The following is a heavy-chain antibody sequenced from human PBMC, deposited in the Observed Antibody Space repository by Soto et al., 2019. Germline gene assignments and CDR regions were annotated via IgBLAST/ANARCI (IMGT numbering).Heavy chain of an antibody. V-gene: IGHV3-11*01. CDR3: ARVWTGAFYYYMDV. J-gene: IGHJ6*03. Sequence: GGSLRLSCAASGFTFSDYYMSWIRQAPGKGLEWVSYISSSGSTIYYADSVKGRFTISRDNAKNSLYLQMNSLRAEDTAVYYCARVWTGAFYYYMDVWGKGTTVTVSS. CDR1: GFTFSDYY. CDR2: ISSSGSTI. D-gene: IGHD3-3*01.